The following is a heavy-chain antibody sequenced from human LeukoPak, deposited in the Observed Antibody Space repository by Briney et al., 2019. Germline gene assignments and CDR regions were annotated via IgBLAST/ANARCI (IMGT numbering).Heavy chain of an antibody. CDR2: IKQDGSER. CDR1: GFVYSAFW. CDR3: ARESVRRISIRAKGFFDY. V-gene: IGHV3-7*01. Sequence: PGGSLGLSCAGSGFVYSAFWMSWVRQVPGKGLEWVANIKQDGSERYYVDSVNGRFTISRDNAKSTLFLQMDRLRAEDTAVYYCARESVRRISIRAKGFFDYWGQGTRVTVSS. J-gene: IGHJ4*02. D-gene: IGHD2-2*01.